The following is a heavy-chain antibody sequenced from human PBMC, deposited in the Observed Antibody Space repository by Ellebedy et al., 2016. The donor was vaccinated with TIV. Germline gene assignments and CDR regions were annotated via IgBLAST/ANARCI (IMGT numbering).Heavy chain of an antibody. V-gene: IGHV3-33*01. CDR3: ARGRGGSYGGNSAYFDY. D-gene: IGHD4-23*01. Sequence: PGGSLRLSCAASGFTFSGYGMHWVRQAPGKGLQWVAVIWYDGNNKYYADSVKGRFTISRDNSKKTVFLQVKSLREEDTAVYYCARGRGGSYGGNSAYFDYWGQGTQVTVSS. CDR1: GFTFSGYG. CDR2: IWYDGNNK. J-gene: IGHJ4*02.